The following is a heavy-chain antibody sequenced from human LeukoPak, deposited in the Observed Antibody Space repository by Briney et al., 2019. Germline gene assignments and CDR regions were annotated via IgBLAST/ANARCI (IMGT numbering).Heavy chain of an antibody. CDR2: INHSGST. CDR3: ATGYYYDSSGSYSGEY. CDR1: GGSFSGYY. J-gene: IGHJ4*02. V-gene: IGHV4-34*01. D-gene: IGHD3-22*01. Sequence: SETLSLTCAVYGGSFSGYYWSWIRQPPGKGLEWIGEINHSGSTNYNPSLKSRVTISVDTSKNQFSLKLSSVTAADTAVYYCATGYYYDSSGSYSGEYWGQGTLVTVSS.